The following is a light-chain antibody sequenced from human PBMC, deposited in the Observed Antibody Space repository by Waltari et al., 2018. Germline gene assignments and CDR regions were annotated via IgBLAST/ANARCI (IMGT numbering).Light chain of an antibody. Sequence: LTQSPATLSLSPGERATLSCRASQNVNTYLAWSQQQPGQAPRLLIHSVSIRATDIPDRCSGSGSGTEFTLTISSLEPEDVGTYHCFHHSSGYGLGQGTKVEI. V-gene: IGKV3-11*01. CDR3: FHHSSGYG. J-gene: IGKJ2*03. CDR1: QNVNTY. CDR2: SVS.